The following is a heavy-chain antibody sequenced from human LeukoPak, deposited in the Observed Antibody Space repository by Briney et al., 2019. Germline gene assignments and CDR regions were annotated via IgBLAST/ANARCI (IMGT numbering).Heavy chain of an antibody. Sequence: PSETLSLTCAVSGGSISSDNWWTWVRQPPGKGLEWIGEIYHSGSTNYNPSLRSRVTLSVDKSMNQFSLKLTSVTAADTAVYYCARGPSVAAHLDYWGQGTLVTVSS. CDR1: GGSISSDNW. CDR3: ARGPSVAAHLDY. V-gene: IGHV4-4*02. CDR2: IYHSGST. J-gene: IGHJ4*02. D-gene: IGHD5-12*01.